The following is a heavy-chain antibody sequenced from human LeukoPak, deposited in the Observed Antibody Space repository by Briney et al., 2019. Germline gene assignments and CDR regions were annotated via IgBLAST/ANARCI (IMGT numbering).Heavy chain of an antibody. CDR1: GFTFSSNG. CDR2: ISSTGATI. CDR3: ARANSLMVRGVISYFDS. Sequence: GGSLRLSCAASGFTFSSNGMNWVRKAPGKGLDFIAYISSTGATIYYADSLKGRFTISRDNARNSLYLQMNSLRDEDTAVYFCARANSLMVRGVISYFDSWGQGTLVTVSS. V-gene: IGHV3-48*02. D-gene: IGHD3-10*01. J-gene: IGHJ4*02.